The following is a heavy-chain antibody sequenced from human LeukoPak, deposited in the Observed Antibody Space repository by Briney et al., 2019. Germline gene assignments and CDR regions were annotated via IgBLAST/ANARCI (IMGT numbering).Heavy chain of an antibody. CDR1: GFTVSSNY. Sequence: PGGSLRLSCAASGFTVSSNYMNWVRQAPGKGLEWVSVIYSGGSTYYADSVKGRFTISRDNSKNTLYLQMNSLRAEDTAVYYCARDRYYYASGDAFDIWGQGTMVTVSS. CDR2: IYSGGST. J-gene: IGHJ3*02. D-gene: IGHD3-10*01. V-gene: IGHV3-66*01. CDR3: ARDRYYYASGDAFDI.